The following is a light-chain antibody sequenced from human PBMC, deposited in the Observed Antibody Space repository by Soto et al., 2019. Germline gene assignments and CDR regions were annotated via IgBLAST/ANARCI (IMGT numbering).Light chain of an antibody. V-gene: IGLV1-40*01. CDR2: ANS. Sequence: QSALTQPPSVSGAPGQTVTISCTGSSSNIGAGYDVHWYQQFPGTAPKLLIYANSNRPSGVPDRFYGSKSGTSASLAITGLQAEDEADYYCQSHDSSLSGWVFGGGTKVTVL. CDR3: QSHDSSLSGWV. CDR1: SSNIGAGYD. J-gene: IGLJ3*02.